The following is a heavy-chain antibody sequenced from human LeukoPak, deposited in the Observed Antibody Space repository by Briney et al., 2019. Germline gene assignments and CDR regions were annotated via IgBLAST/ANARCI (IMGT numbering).Heavy chain of an antibody. CDR1: GVSLSTSGVG. CDR2: IYWDDDK. J-gene: IGHJ4*02. Sequence: SGPTLVKPTQTLTLTCTFSGVSLSTSGVGVGWIRQPPGKALEWLALIYWDDDKRYSPSLKSRLTITKDTSKNQVVLTMTNMDPVDTATYYCAHSHLYNWNQSPFDYWGQGTLVTVSS. D-gene: IGHD1-1*01. V-gene: IGHV2-5*02. CDR3: AHSHLYNWNQSPFDY.